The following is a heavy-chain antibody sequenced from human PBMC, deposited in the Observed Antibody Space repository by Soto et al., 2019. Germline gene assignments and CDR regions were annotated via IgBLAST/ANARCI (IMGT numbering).Heavy chain of an antibody. D-gene: IGHD6-13*01. Sequence: ASVKVSCKASGYTFTSYYMHWVRRAPGQGLEWMGIINPSGGSTSYAQKFQGRVTMTRDTSTSTVYMELSSLRSGDTAVYYCARDAAAAGLDYWGQGTLVTVSS. J-gene: IGHJ4*02. CDR1: GYTFTSYY. CDR3: ARDAAAAGLDY. V-gene: IGHV1-46*01. CDR2: INPSGGST.